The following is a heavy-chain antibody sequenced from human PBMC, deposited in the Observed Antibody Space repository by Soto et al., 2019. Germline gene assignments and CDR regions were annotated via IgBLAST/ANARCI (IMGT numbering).Heavy chain of an antibody. Sequence: ASETLSLTCTVSGGSISSYYWSWIRQPPGKGLEWIGYIYYSGSTNYNPSLKSRATISVDTSKNQFSLKLSSVTAADTAVYYCARHGYCSGGSCYPRYYYYYMDVWGKGTTVTVSS. CDR3: ARHGYCSGGSCYPRYYYYYMDV. V-gene: IGHV4-59*08. CDR1: GGSISSYY. CDR2: IYYSGST. D-gene: IGHD2-15*01. J-gene: IGHJ6*03.